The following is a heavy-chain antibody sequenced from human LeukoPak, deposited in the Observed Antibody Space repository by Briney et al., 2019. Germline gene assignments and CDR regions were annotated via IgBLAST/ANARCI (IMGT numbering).Heavy chain of an antibody. CDR3: ARGVFPGPYYGMDV. Sequence: GGSLRLSCAASGFTFSSYSMNWVRQAPGKGLEWVANIKQDGSEKYYVDSVKGRFTISRDNAKNSLYLQMNSLRAEDTAVYYCARGVFPGPYYGMDVWGQGTTVTVSS. CDR2: IKQDGSEK. CDR1: GFTFSSYS. J-gene: IGHJ6*02. V-gene: IGHV3-7*01.